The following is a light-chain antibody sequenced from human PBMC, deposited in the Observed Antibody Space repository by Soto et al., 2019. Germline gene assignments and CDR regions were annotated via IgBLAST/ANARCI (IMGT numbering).Light chain of an antibody. V-gene: IGKV1-12*02. Sequence: DIQMTQSPSSVSASVGDRVTITCRARQGISTWLAWYQQKPGKAPKLLIYAASSLQSGVPSRFSGSGSATDFTRTFSSLQHEDFATYDCQQAHSFSYTFGQGAKLEMK. J-gene: IGKJ2*01. CDR2: AAS. CDR1: QGISTW. CDR3: QQAHSFSYT.